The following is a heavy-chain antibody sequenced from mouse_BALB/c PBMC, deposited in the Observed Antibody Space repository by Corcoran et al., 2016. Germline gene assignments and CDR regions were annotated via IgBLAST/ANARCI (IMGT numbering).Heavy chain of an antibody. CDR3: ARYYGSSYDY. V-gene: IGHV1-18*01. CDR1: GYTFTDYN. Sequence: EVLLQQSGPELVKPGASVKIPCKASGYTFTDYNMDWVKQSHGKSLEWIGDINPYNGATSYNQNFKDKASLTVDKSSSTAYMELHSLTSEDSAVYYCARYYGSSYDYWGQGTTLTVSS. D-gene: IGHD1-1*01. J-gene: IGHJ2*01. CDR2: INPYNGAT.